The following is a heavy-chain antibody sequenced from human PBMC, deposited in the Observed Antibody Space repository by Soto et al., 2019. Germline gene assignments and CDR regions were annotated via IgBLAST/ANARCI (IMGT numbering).Heavy chain of an antibody. Sequence: PGGSLRLSCAASGFTFSSYSMNWVRQAPGKGLEWVSSISSSSSYIYYADSVKGRFTISRDNAKNSLYLQMNSLRAEDTAVYYCARDRYNWIPTPGNFDYWGQGTLVTVSP. CDR3: ARDRYNWIPTPGNFDY. CDR1: GFTFSSYS. V-gene: IGHV3-21*01. D-gene: IGHD1-20*01. CDR2: ISSSSSYI. J-gene: IGHJ4*02.